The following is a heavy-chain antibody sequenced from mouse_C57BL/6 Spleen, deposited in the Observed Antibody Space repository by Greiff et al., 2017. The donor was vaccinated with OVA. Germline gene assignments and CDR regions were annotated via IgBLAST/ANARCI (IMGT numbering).Heavy chain of an antibody. CDR3: TRVGGSSHAMDY. Sequence: EVMLVESGEGLVKPGGSLKLSCAASGFTFSSYAMSWVRQTPEKRLEWVAYISSGGDYIYYADTVKGRFTISRDNARNTLYLQMSSLKSEDTAMYYCTRVGGSSHAMDYWGQGTSVTVSS. V-gene: IGHV5-9-1*02. CDR2: ISSGGDYI. D-gene: IGHD1-1*01. J-gene: IGHJ4*01. CDR1: GFTFSSYA.